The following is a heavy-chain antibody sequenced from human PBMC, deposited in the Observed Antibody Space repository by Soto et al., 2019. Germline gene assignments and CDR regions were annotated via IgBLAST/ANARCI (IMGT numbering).Heavy chain of an antibody. J-gene: IGHJ4*02. Sequence: PGGSLRLSCAASGFTLSSYAMSWVRQAPGKGLEWVSAISGSGGSTYYADSVKGRFTISRDNSKNTLYLQMNSLRAEDTAVYYCAKDLLYDSSGYYYRYWGQGTPVTVSS. V-gene: IGHV3-23*01. CDR1: GFTLSSYA. CDR2: ISGSGGST. CDR3: AKDLLYDSSGYYYRY. D-gene: IGHD3-22*01.